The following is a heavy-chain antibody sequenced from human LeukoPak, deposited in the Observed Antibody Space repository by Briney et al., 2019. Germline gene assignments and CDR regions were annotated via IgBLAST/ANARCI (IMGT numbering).Heavy chain of an antibody. D-gene: IGHD2-2*01. CDR2: ISGSGGST. CDR1: GFTFSSYV. J-gene: IGHJ4*02. V-gene: IGHV3-23*01. CDR3: AKGYCSSTSCREIDY. Sequence: GGSLRLSCAASGFTFSSYVMSWVRQAPGKGLEWVSAISGSGGSTYYADSVKGRFTISRDNSKNTLYLQMNSLRAEDTAVYYCAKGYCSSTSCREIDYWGQGTLVTVSS.